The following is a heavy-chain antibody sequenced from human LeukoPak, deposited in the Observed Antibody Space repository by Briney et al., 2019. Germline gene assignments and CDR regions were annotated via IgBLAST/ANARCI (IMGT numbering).Heavy chain of an antibody. J-gene: IGHJ3*02. V-gene: IGHV3-21*01. CDR2: ISSSGSFI. CDR1: GFTFSSYS. D-gene: IGHD2-2*01. CDR3: ARDLRYCSSASCSENGAFDI. Sequence: GRSLRLSCAASGFTFSSYSMNWVRQDPGEGLEWVSSISSSGSFIYYADSVKGRFTISRDNARNSLFLQMSSLRAEDTAVYYCARDLRYCSSASCSENGAFDIWGQGTMVTVSS.